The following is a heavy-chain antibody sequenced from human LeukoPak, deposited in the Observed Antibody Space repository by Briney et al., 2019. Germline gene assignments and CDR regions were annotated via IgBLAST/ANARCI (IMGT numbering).Heavy chain of an antibody. D-gene: IGHD3-16*01. CDR3: ARGARGDLGEYYFDY. CDR1: GYTFTSYG. V-gene: IGHV7-4-1*02. Sequence: ASVKVSCKASGYTFTSYGMNWVRQAPGQGLEWLGWINTNTGNPTYAQGFTGRFVFSLDTSVSTAYLQISSLKAEDTAVYYCARGARGDLGEYYFDYWGQGTLVTVSS. J-gene: IGHJ4*02. CDR2: INTNTGNP.